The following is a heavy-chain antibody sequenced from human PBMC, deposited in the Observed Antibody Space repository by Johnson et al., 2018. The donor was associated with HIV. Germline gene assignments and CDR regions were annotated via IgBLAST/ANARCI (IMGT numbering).Heavy chain of an antibody. CDR2: IRQDGSEK. D-gene: IGHD3/OR15-3a*01. Sequence: EQLVESGGGLVQPGGSLRLSCVVSGFTFKDYWMSWVRQAPGKGLEWVAYIRQDGSEKEYLDSVKGRFTISRDNAKNSLYLQMSSLRVEDTAVYYCASGHMWSGFWGQETMVTVSS. CDR3: ASGHMWSGF. V-gene: IGHV3-7*01. CDR1: GFTFKDYW. J-gene: IGHJ3*01.